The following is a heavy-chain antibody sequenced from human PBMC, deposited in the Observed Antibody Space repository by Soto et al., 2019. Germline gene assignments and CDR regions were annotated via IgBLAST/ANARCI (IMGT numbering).Heavy chain of an antibody. J-gene: IGHJ1*01. Sequence: GGSLRLSCAASGFTFSSFGMHWVRQVPGKGLVWVSRIDGDGSNTNYADSVKGRFTISRDNAKNTLYLQMNSLRAEDTAVYYCARRDFVLVPTSTVGYFQRWGQGTLVTVSS. CDR2: IDGDGSNT. CDR3: ARRDFVLVPTSTVGYFQR. D-gene: IGHD2-2*01. V-gene: IGHV3-74*01. CDR1: GFTFSSFG.